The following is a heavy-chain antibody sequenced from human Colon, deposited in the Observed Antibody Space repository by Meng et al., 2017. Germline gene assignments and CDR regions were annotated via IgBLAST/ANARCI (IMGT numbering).Heavy chain of an antibody. CDR3: ATGLRHGDWFDP. V-gene: IGHV4-34*02. Sequence: QLQQGGAGLLQHWETLSLTCAVSGGSFSGFYWSWIRQPPGKGLEWIGEIDHFGISNYNSSLKGRLTMSVDTSKKQISLTLTSVTAADTAVYYCATGLRHGDWFDPWGPGTLVTVSS. CDR1: GGSFSGFY. D-gene: IGHD4-17*01. CDR2: IDHFGIS. J-gene: IGHJ5*02.